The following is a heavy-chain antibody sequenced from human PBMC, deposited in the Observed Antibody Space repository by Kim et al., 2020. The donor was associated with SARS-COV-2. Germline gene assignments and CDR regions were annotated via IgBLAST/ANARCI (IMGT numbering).Heavy chain of an antibody. Sequence: PSLKRRVPISVDPARNQFSLKLSSVTAADPAVYYCARDVSGAAGTGAFDIWGQGTMVTVSS. D-gene: IGHD6-13*01. CDR3: ARDVSGAAGTGAFDI. V-gene: IGHV4-59*01. J-gene: IGHJ3*02.